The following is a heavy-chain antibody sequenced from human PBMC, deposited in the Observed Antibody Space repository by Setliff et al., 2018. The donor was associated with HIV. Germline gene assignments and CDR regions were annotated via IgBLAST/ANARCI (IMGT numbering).Heavy chain of an antibody. CDR3: AKGSGYYSTDAFDI. J-gene: IGHJ3*02. CDR2: IRYDGSNK. CDR1: GFRFRSYG. Sequence: GGSLRLSCAVSGFRFRSYGMHWVRQAPDKGLEWLTFIRYDGSNKYYADSVKGRFTISKDNSKNTLYLQLNTLRPEDTAVYYCAKGSGYYSTDAFDIWGQGTMVTVSS. D-gene: IGHD3-22*01. V-gene: IGHV3-30*02.